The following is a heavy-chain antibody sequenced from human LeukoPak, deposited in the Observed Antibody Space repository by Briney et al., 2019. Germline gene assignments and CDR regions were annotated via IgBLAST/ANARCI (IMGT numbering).Heavy chain of an antibody. CDR1: GFTFSDYA. CDR2: ISGSGDNT. CDR3: ATDRGYSGYGTFDY. J-gene: IGHJ4*02. V-gene: IGHV3-23*01. Sequence: PGGSLRLSCAVSGFTFSDYAMNWVRQAPGKGLEWVSLISGSGDNTFYADSVKGRFTTSRDDSKNTLYLQMNSLRAEDTALYYCATDRGYSGYGTFDYWGQGTLVAVSS. D-gene: IGHD5-12*01.